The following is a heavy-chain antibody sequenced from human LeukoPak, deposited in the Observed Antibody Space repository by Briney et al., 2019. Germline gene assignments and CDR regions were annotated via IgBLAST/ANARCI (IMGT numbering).Heavy chain of an antibody. CDR3: AKADGSSAWYASSF. CDR1: GFTVSSNY. Sequence: GGSLRLSCAASGFTVSSNYMSWVRQALGKGLEWVSVIYSGGSTYYADSVKGRFTISRDNSKNTLYLQMNSLGAEDTAFYYCAKADGSSAWYASSFWGQGTLVTVSS. CDR2: IYSGGST. V-gene: IGHV3-53*05. J-gene: IGHJ4*02. D-gene: IGHD6-19*01.